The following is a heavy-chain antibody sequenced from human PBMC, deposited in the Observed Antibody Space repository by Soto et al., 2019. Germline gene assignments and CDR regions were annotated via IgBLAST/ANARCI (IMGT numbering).Heavy chain of an antibody. CDR3: ARGRYGDY. Sequence: QVHLVQSGAEVKKPGASVKVSCKGSGYTFTSYGITWVRQAPGQRLEWMGWISAHNGNTDYAQKLQARVTVTRDTSTSTAYMELRSLRSDDTAVYYCARGRYGDYWGQGALVTVSS. CDR2: ISAHNGNT. CDR1: GYTFTSYG. J-gene: IGHJ4*02. D-gene: IGHD1-1*01. V-gene: IGHV1-18*01.